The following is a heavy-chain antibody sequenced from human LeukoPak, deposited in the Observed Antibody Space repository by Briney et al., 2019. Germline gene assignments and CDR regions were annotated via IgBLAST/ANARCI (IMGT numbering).Heavy chain of an antibody. J-gene: IGHJ4*02. Sequence: PSETLSLICTVSGASISGYYWSWIRQPPGKGLEWIGDIYYSGSIKYNPSLKSRVTMSVDTSKNQFSLKLSSVTAADTAIYYCARENPSGYYNRPIDYWGQGTLVTVSS. CDR3: ARENPSGYYNRPIDY. CDR2: IYYSGSI. CDR1: GASISGYY. V-gene: IGHV4-59*01. D-gene: IGHD3-22*01.